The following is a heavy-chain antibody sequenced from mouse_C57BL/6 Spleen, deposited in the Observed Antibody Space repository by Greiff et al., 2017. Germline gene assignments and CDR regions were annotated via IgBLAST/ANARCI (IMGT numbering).Heavy chain of an antibody. D-gene: IGHD2-3*01. CDR1: GFTFSSYA. CDR3: TRDGNLHGYSMDY. CDR2: NSSGGDYI. V-gene: IGHV5-9-1*02. Sequence: EVMLVESGEGLVKPGGSLKLSCAASGFTFSSYAMSWVRQTPEKRLEWVAYNSSGGDYIYYADTVKGRFTISRDNDRNTLYLQMSSLKSDDTAMYYCTRDGNLHGYSMDYWCQGTSVTVSS. J-gene: IGHJ4*01.